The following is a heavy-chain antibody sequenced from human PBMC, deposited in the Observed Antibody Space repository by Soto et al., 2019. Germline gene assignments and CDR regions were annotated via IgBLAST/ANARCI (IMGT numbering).Heavy chain of an antibody. Sequence: GGSLRLSCSASGFISSSYWMHWVRQVPGKGLVWVSRINGDGRSTSYADSVKGRFTISRDNAKNTLYLQMNSLRADDTAVYYCARAQYLADDAFDIWGQGAMVTVSS. CDR2: INGDGRST. J-gene: IGHJ3*02. CDR3: ARAQYLADDAFDI. CDR1: GFISSSYW. D-gene: IGHD2-2*01. V-gene: IGHV3-74*01.